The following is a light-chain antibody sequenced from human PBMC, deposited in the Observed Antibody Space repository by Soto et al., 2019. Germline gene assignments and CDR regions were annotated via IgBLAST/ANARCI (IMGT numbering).Light chain of an antibody. CDR1: SSDVGAFNY. CDR2: EVG. Sequence: QSVLTQPASVSGSPGQSITISCTGTSSDVGAFNYVSWYLQYPGKAPKLMIYEVGSRPSGVSNRFSGSKSGTTASLTISGLQAEDEADYYCCSYASGSIYVFGTGTKLTVL. J-gene: IGLJ1*01. V-gene: IGLV2-14*01. CDR3: CSYASGSIYV.